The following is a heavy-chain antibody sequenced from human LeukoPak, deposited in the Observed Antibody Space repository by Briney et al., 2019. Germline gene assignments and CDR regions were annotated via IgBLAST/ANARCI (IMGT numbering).Heavy chain of an antibody. CDR2: IAYDGGNK. V-gene: IGHV3-30*03. J-gene: IGHJ6*03. CDR3: ARDPYSGSYGDSYYYYMDV. D-gene: IGHD1-26*01. Sequence: GGSLRLSCAASGFTFSVYGMHWVRQAPGKGLEWVAVIAYDGGNKHYADSVKGRFTISRDNSKNTLYLQMNSLRAEDTAIYYCARDPYSGSYGDSYYYYMDVWGKGTTVTISS. CDR1: GFTFSVYG.